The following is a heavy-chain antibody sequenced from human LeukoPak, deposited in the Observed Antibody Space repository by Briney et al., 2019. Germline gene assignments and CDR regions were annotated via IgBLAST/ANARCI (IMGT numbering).Heavy chain of an antibody. CDR2: IYYSGST. Sequence: PSETLSLTCSVSGGSISSYHWSWIRQPPGKGLEWIGYIYYSGSTNYNPSLKSRVTISVDTSKNQFSLKLSSVTAADTAVYYCARDSRYAGSVFDYWGQGTLVTVSS. CDR3: ARDSRYAGSVFDY. V-gene: IGHV4-59*01. CDR1: GGSISSYH. D-gene: IGHD3-10*01. J-gene: IGHJ4*02.